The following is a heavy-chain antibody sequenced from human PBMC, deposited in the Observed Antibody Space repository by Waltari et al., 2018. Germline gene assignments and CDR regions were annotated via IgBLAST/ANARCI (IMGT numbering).Heavy chain of an antibody. J-gene: IGHJ4*02. D-gene: IGHD1-1*01. CDR3: ARGGSDRAPPDY. CDR2: TSPDGFNK. V-gene: IGHV3-30*15. CDR1: GGSLSKYA. Sequence: QVQLVESGGGVVQSGRSLSLSCAASGGSLSKYAVHWVRQAPGKGLEWVGVTSPDGFNKYYADSVQGRFTISRDRSLQMSALRSEDTAVYYCARGGSDRAPPDYWGRGTLVTVSS.